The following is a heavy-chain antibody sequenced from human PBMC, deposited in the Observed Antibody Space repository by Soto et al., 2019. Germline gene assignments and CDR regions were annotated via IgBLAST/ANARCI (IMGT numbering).Heavy chain of an antibody. CDR2: ISAYNGNT. CDR3: AREGLRGWEVWNYEPYFDY. D-gene: IGHD1-7*01. J-gene: IGHJ4*02. Sequence: QVQLVQSGAEVKKPGASVKVSCKASGYTFTSYGISWVRQAPGQGLEWMGWISAYNGNTNYAQKLQGRVTMTTDTSTSTAYMELRGLRSDDTAVYYCAREGLRGWEVWNYEPYFDYWGQGTLVTVSS. CDR1: GYTFTSYG. V-gene: IGHV1-18*01.